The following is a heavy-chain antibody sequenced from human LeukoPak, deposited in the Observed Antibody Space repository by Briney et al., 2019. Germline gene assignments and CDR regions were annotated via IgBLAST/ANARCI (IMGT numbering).Heavy chain of an antibody. D-gene: IGHD6-13*01. CDR2: IKSKTDGGTT. Sequence: GGSLRLSCAASGFTFSNAWMSWVRQAPGKGLEWVGRIKSKTDGGTTDYAAPVKGRFTISRDDSKNTLYLQMNSLRAEDTAVYYCARAIGREQRLVLGYWGQGTLVTVSS. J-gene: IGHJ4*02. CDR3: ARAIGREQRLVLGY. V-gene: IGHV3-15*01. CDR1: GFTFSNAW.